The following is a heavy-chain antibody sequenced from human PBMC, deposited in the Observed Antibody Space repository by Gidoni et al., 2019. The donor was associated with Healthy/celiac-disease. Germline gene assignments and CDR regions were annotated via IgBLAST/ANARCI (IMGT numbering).Heavy chain of an antibody. Sequence: QVQLVQSGAEVKKPWASVKVSCKASGYTFTSYGISWVRQAPGQGLDWMGWISAYNGNTNYAQKLQGRVTMTTDTSTSTAYMELRSLRSDDTAVYYCARGLTRAVAEGGVGYWGQGTLVTVSS. J-gene: IGHJ4*02. CDR3: ARGLTRAVAEGGVGY. CDR1: GYTFTSYG. D-gene: IGHD6-19*01. CDR2: ISAYNGNT. V-gene: IGHV1-18*01.